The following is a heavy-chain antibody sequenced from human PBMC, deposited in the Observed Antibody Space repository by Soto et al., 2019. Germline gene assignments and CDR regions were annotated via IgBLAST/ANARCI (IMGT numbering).Heavy chain of an antibody. CDR1: GYSLTDLS. J-gene: IGHJ4*02. CDR2: LDPEDGEI. CDR3: AAGLQPLVNRYYLDL. D-gene: IGHD2-15*01. V-gene: IGHV1-24*01. Sequence: QVQLVQSGAAVRKPGASVKVSCKVSGYSLTDLSIHWVRQAPGKGPEWMGGLDPEDGEIKFAQNFQGSVTMTEDTPTNTAYMDLSSLRSEDTAIDYCAAGLQPLVNRYYLDLWGQGTLVTVSS.